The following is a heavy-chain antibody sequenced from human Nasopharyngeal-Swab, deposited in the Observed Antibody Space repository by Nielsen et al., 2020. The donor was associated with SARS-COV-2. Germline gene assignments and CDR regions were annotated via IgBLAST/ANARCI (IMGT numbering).Heavy chain of an antibody. CDR3: AKGGNSGSYQFDY. CDR1: GFTFSSYA. V-gene: IGHV3-23*01. D-gene: IGHD1-26*01. Sequence: GGSLRLSCAASGFTFSSYAMSWVRQAPGRGLEWVSAISGSGGSTYYADSVKGRFTISRDNSKNTLYLQMNSLRAEDTAVYYCAKGGNSGSYQFDYWGQGTLVTVSS. J-gene: IGHJ4*02. CDR2: ISGSGGST.